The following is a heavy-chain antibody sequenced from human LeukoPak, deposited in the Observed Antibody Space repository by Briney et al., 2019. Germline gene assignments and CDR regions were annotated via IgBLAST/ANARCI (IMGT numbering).Heavy chain of an antibody. CDR2: IYSGGST. J-gene: IGHJ4*02. CDR3: ARAGLVYYFDY. Sequence: GGSLRLSCAASGFTVNNNYMSWVRQAPGKGLEWVSGIYSGGSTYYADSVRGRFTISRDNSKNTLYLQMNSLRAEDTAVYYCARAGLVYYFDYWGQGTLVTVFS. D-gene: IGHD3/OR15-3a*01. CDR1: GFTVNNNY. V-gene: IGHV3-53*01.